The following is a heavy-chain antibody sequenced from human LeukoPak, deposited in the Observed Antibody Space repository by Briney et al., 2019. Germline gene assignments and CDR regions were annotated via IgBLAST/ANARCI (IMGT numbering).Heavy chain of an antibody. CDR2: INPSGGST. V-gene: IGHV1-46*01. D-gene: IGHD1-14*01. CDR3: ASAEGIQDAFDI. J-gene: IGHJ3*02. CDR1: GYTFTSYY. Sequence: GASVKVSCKASGYTFTSYYMHWVRQAPGQGLEWMGIINPSGGSTSYAQKFQGRVTMTRDMSTSTVYMELSSLRSEDTAVYYCASAEGIQDAFDIWGQGTMVTVSS.